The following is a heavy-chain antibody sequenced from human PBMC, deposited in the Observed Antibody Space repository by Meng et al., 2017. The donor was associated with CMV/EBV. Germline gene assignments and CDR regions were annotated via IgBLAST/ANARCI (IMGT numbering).Heavy chain of an antibody. D-gene: IGHD3-3*01. CDR3: ARGMSGRYGYYYYYYGLDV. V-gene: IGHV4-34*01. CDR2: INHSGST. CDR1: GGSFSGYY. Sequence: SETLSPTCAVYGGSFSGYYWSWIRQPPGKGLEWMGEINHSGSTNYNPSLKSQATISVDTSKNQFSLRLRSVTAADTAVYYCARGMSGRYGYYYYYYGLDVWGQGTTVTVSS. J-gene: IGHJ6*02.